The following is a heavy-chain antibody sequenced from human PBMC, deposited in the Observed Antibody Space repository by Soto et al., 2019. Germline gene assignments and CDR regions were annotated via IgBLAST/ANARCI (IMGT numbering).Heavy chain of an antibody. CDR1: GFSLNNYG. J-gene: IGHJ6*01. CDR2: IWPNGSIK. Sequence: QVQLVESGGGVVQPGRSLRLSCAASGFSLNNYGMHWVRQAPGKGPEWLATIWPNGSIKKYAYSVRARFIISRDNSKNTVYLEMDSLRGEDTADYICARDSTVGATYSGASYYAMDVWGLGTTVSVSS. D-gene: IGHD1-26*01. V-gene: IGHV3-33*01. CDR3: ARDSTVGATYSGASYYAMDV.